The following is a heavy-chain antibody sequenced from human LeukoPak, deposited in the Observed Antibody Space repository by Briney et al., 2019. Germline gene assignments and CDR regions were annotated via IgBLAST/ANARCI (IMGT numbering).Heavy chain of an antibody. Sequence: SETLSLTCTVSGGSISSSSYYWGWIRQPPGKGLEWIGYIYYSGSTYYNPSLKSRVTISVDTSKNQFSLKLSSVTAADTAVYYCARVTPPYSSSCYGTWGQGTLVTVSS. CDR1: GGSISSSSYY. CDR2: IYYSGST. CDR3: ARVTPPYSSSCYGT. V-gene: IGHV4-39*07. D-gene: IGHD6-13*01. J-gene: IGHJ5*02.